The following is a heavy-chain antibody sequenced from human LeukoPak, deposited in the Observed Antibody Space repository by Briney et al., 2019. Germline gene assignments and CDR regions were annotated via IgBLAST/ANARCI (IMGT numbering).Heavy chain of an antibody. D-gene: IGHD2-21*01. V-gene: IGHV4-34*01. J-gene: IGHJ6*02. CDR3: ARAVVVVAYYYYGMDV. Sequence: SETLSLTCAVYGGSFSGYYWSWIRQPPGKGLEWIGEINHSGSTNYNPSLKSRVTISVDTSKNQFSLKLSSVTAADTAVNYCARAVVVVAYYYYGMDVWGQGTTVTVSS. CDR1: GGSFSGYY. CDR2: INHSGST.